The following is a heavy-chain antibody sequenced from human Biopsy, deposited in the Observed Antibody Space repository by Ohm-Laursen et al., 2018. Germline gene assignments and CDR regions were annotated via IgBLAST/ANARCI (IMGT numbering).Heavy chain of an antibody. J-gene: IGHJ4*02. V-gene: IGHV1-24*01. CDR2: FAPENGKT. CDR3: AADINVWNVNY. CDR1: GYTLTELS. Sequence: GASVTVSRKVYGYTLTELSTHWVRQAPGNGLEWMGGFAPENGKTVYAQNFQARVSMTEDTSTDTAYMELRSLRSEDTAVYYCAADINVWNVNYWGQGTQVTVSS. D-gene: IGHD1-1*01.